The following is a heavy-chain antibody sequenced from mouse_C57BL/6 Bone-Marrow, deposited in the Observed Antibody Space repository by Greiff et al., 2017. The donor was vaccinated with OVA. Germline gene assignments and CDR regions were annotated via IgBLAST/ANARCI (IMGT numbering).Heavy chain of an antibody. V-gene: IGHV1-59*01. CDR3: ARSGPTYFDV. Sequence: VQLQQPGAELVRPGTSVKLSCKASGYTFTSYWMHWVKQRPGQGLEWIGVIDPSDSYTNYNQKFKGKATLTVDTSSSTAYMQLSSLTSEDSAVYYCARSGPTYFDVWGTGTTVTVSS. J-gene: IGHJ1*03. CDR1: GYTFTSYW. CDR2: IDPSDSYT. D-gene: IGHD3-1*01.